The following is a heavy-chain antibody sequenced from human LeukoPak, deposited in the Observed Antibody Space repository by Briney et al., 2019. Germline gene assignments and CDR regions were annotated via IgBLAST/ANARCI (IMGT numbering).Heavy chain of an antibody. Sequence: SETLSLTCTVSGGAISNYYWSWIRQPPGKGLEWIGYIYYSGSTNYKPSLKSRVTISVDTSKNQFSLKLSSVTAADTAVYYCARGGYYGSGNDFRFDPWGQGTLVTVSS. CDR2: IYYSGST. V-gene: IGHV4-59*01. D-gene: IGHD3-10*01. CDR1: GGAISNYY. J-gene: IGHJ5*02. CDR3: ARGGYYGSGNDFRFDP.